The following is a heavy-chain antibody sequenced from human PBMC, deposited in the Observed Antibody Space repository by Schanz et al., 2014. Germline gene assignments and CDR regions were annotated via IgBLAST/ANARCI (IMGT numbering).Heavy chain of an antibody. Sequence: VRLVESGGGVVQPGRSLRLSCAASGFTFSSNSMNWVRQAPGKGLEWISYIGSSSSRIDHADSVKGRFTISRDNSKNTLYLQMNSLRPEDTAVYYCARGRVLESWGQGTLVTVSS. V-gene: IGHV3-48*01. CDR2: IGSSSSRI. CDR3: ARGRVLES. D-gene: IGHD1-1*01. CDR1: GFTFSSNS. J-gene: IGHJ5*02.